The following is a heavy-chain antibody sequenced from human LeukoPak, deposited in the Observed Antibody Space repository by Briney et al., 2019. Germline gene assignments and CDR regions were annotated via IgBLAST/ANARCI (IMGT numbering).Heavy chain of an antibody. CDR2: IRYDGSNK. D-gene: IGHD2-15*01. CDR3: AKDLLKVAANPIADY. Sequence: PGGSLRLSCAASGFTFSSYGMHWVRQAPGKGLEWVAFIRYDGSNKYYADSVKGRFTISRDNSKNTLYLQTNSLRAEDTAVYYCAKDLLKVAANPIADYWGQGTLVTVSS. J-gene: IGHJ4*02. V-gene: IGHV3-30*02. CDR1: GFTFSSYG.